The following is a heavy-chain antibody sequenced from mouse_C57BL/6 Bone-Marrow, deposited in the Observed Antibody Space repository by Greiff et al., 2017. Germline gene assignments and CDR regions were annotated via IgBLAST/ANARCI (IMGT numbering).Heavy chain of an antibody. Sequence: EVKLVESGGGLVQPGGSLKLSCAASGFTFSDYYMYWVRQTPEKRLEWVAYISNGGGSTYYPDTVKGRFTISRDNAKNTLYLQMSRLKSEDTAMYYCARHRRLLRYFDVWGTGTTVTVSS. CDR2: ISNGGGST. J-gene: IGHJ1*03. V-gene: IGHV5-12*01. CDR1: GFTFSDYY. D-gene: IGHD2-3*01. CDR3: ARHRRLLRYFDV.